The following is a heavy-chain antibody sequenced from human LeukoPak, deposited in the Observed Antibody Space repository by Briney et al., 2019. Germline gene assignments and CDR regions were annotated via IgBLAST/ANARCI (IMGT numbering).Heavy chain of an antibody. CDR3: ARVSGYDWESFYDY. D-gene: IGHD5-12*01. CDR1: GGSISSYY. J-gene: IGHJ4*02. V-gene: IGHV4-59*01. CDR2: IYYSGST. Sequence: SETLSLTCTVSGGSISSYYWSWIRQPPGKGLEWIGYIYYSGSTNYNPSLRSRVTISVDTSKNQFSLKLSSVTAADTAMYYCARVSGYDWESFYDYWGQGSLVTVSS.